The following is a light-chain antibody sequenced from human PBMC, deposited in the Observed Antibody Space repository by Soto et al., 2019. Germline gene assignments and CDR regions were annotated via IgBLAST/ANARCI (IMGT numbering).Light chain of an antibody. V-gene: IGLV1-51*02. CDR1: DSNIGNDH. J-gene: IGLJ3*02. CDR2: ENN. CDR3: GTWDSGLSAVV. Sequence: QSVLTQPPSVSAAPGQKVTISCSGSDSNIGNDHVSWYQQFPGTAPKLLIYENNKRPSGIPDRFSGSKSGTSATLDITGLQTGDEADYYCGTWDSGLSAVVIGGGTKVTVL.